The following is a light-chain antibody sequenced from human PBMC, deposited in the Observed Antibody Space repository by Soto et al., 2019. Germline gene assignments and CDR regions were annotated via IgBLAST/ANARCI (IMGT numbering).Light chain of an antibody. Sequence: QSALTQPPSASGSPGQSVTISCTGTSSDVGAYNYVSWYQQHPGKAPKLMIYAVTKRPSGVPDRFSGSKSGNTASLTVSGLQAEDEADYYCCSYAGSNSPYVFGTGTKLTVL. CDR1: SSDVGAYNY. V-gene: IGLV2-8*01. CDR2: AVT. CDR3: CSYAGSNSPYV. J-gene: IGLJ1*01.